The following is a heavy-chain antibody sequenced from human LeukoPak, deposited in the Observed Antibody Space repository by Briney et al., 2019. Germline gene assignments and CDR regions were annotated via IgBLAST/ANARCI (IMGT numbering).Heavy chain of an antibody. Sequence: PGGSLRLSCAASGFTFSSHWMHWVRQAPGKGLVWVSRINSDGSSISYADSVKGRFTISRDNAKNTLYLQMNSLRAEDTAVYYCARGPSYYYGSGRTIDWGQGTLVTVSS. CDR2: INSDGSSI. CDR3: ARGPSYYYGSGRTID. CDR1: GFTFSSHW. D-gene: IGHD3-10*01. V-gene: IGHV3-74*01. J-gene: IGHJ4*02.